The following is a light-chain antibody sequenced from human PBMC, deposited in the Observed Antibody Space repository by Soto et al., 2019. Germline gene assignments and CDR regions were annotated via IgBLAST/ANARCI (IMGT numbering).Light chain of an antibody. CDR3: QQYNNWPPT. J-gene: IGKJ1*01. CDR2: GAS. Sequence: EIVMTQSPATLSVSPGERATLSCRASQSVSGNLAWYQQKPGQAPRLLIYGASTRATGIPARFSGSGSGTEFPLTLSSLQSEDFAVYYCQQYNNWPPTFGQGTKVEIK. V-gene: IGKV3D-15*01. CDR1: QSVSGN.